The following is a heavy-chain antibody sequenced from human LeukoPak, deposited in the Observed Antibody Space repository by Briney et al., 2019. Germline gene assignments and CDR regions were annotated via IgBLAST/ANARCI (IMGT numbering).Heavy chain of an antibody. Sequence: GGSLRLSCAASGFTFSSYSMNWVRQAPGKGLEWVSYISSSSSTIYYADSVKGRFTISRDNAKNSLYLQMNSLRAEDTAVYYCAKEIRFLEHHYWGQGTLVTVSS. CDR2: ISSSSSTI. J-gene: IGHJ4*02. V-gene: IGHV3-48*04. CDR1: GFTFSSYS. D-gene: IGHD3-3*01. CDR3: AKEIRFLEHHY.